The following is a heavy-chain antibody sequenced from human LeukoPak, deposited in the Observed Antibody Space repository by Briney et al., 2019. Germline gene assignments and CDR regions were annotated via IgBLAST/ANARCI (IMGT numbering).Heavy chain of an antibody. CDR2: LYSASST. J-gene: IGHJ4*02. Sequence: GGSLRLSCAASGFIVSNNFMSWVRQAPGKGLEWVSVLYSASSTFYVDSVKGRFTISRDNSKNMLFLQMNSLRVEDTAIYYCAGSPWDGIRGVGSDYLDYWGRGTLVTVSS. D-gene: IGHD6-6*01. CDR3: AGSPWDGIRGVGSDYLDY. V-gene: IGHV3-53*01. CDR1: GFIVSNNF.